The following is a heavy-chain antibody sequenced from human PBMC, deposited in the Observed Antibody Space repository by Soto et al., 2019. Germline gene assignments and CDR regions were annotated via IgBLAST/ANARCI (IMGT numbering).Heavy chain of an antibody. D-gene: IGHD3-22*01. CDR1: GFIFSSHW. CDR3: ARDDSQPHKYYYYYYMDV. CDR2: INSDGSST. Sequence: GGSLRLSCEASGFIFSSHWMHWVRQSAEKGLVWVSRINSDGSSTAYADSVKGRFTISRDNAKNTLYLQMNSLRAEDTAVYYCARDDSQPHKYYYYYYMDVWGKGTTVTVSS. J-gene: IGHJ6*03. V-gene: IGHV3-74*01.